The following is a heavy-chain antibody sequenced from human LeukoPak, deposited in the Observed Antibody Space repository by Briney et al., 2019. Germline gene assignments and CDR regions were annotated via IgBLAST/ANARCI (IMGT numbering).Heavy chain of an antibody. J-gene: IGHJ5*02. CDR2: ISAYNGNT. V-gene: IGHV1-18*01. CDR3: AREYPKTYYYDSSGQTVFDP. D-gene: IGHD3-22*01. CDR1: GYTFTSYG. Sequence: ASVKVSCKASGYTFTSYGISWVRQAPGQGLEWMGWISAYNGNTNYAQKLQGRVTMTTDTSTSTAYMELSSLRSEDTAVYYCAREYPKTYYYDSSGQTVFDPWGQGTLVTVSS.